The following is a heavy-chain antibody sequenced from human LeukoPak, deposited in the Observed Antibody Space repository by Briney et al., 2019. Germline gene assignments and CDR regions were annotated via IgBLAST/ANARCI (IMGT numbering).Heavy chain of an antibody. V-gene: IGHV1-18*01. Sequence: ASVKVSCKASGYTFTSYGISWVRQAPGQGLEWMGWISAYNGNTNYAQKLQGRVTMTTDTSTSTAYMEPRSLRSDDTAVYYCARARPEITMIVVVMYNWFDPWGQGTLVTVSS. CDR1: GYTFTSYG. CDR2: ISAYNGNT. CDR3: ARARPEITMIVVVMYNWFDP. D-gene: IGHD3-22*01. J-gene: IGHJ5*02.